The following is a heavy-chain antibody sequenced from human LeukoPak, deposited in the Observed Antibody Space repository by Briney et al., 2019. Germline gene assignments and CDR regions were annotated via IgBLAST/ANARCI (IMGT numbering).Heavy chain of an antibody. CDR2: ISASRGNT. V-gene: IGHV3-23*01. CDR1: GFTLTNFA. J-gene: IGHJ3*01. Sequence: GRSLRPSCAASGFTLTNFAMGCVRQTPRKGLQWVSSISASRGNTYYADSVKGRFTISRDNSNNLLHLQMNSLRVEDSTIYYCAIDFGNTVFGVVIPLRGAFDVWGQGTMVTVS. CDR3: AIDFGNTVFGVVIPLRGAFDV. D-gene: IGHD3-3*01.